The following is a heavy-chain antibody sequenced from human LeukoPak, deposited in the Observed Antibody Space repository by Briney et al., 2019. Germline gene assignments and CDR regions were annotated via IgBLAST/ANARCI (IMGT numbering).Heavy chain of an antibody. D-gene: IGHD2-15*01. V-gene: IGHV3-33*01. CDR3: ARDGVNCSGAGCYSFFAFDI. CDR2: IWHDGSNT. J-gene: IGHJ3*02. CDR1: GFTFGSYG. Sequence: GRSLRLSCAASGFTFGSYGMHWVRQAPGKGLEWVAVIWHDGSNTFYADSVKGRFTISRDNSKNTMYLQMNSLRAEDTAVYYCARDGVNCSGAGCYSFFAFDIWGQGTMVTVSS.